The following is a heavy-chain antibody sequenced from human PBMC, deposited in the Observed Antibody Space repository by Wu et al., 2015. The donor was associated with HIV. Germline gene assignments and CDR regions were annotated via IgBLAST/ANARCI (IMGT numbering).Heavy chain of an antibody. CDR1: GYTFTSYG. CDR2: ISAYNGNT. J-gene: IGHJ1*01. V-gene: IGHV1-18*01. CDR3: ARAAVRGVIIGIFAYFQH. D-gene: IGHD3-10*01. Sequence: QVQLVQSGAEVKKPGASVKVSCKASGYTFTSYGISWVRQAPGQGLEWMGWISAYNGNTNYAQKLQGRVTMTTDTSTSTAYMELRSLRSDDTAVYYCARAAVRGVIIGIFAYFQHWGQGHPWSTVSS.